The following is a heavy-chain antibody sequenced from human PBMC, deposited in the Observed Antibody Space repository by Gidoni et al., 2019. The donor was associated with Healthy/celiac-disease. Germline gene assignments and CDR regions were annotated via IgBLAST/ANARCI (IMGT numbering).Heavy chain of an antibody. Sequence: QVQLVESGGGVVQPGRSLRLSCAASGFTFSSYAMTWVRQAPGKGLEWVAVISNDGSNKYYADSVKGRFTISRDNSKNTLYLQMNSLRAEDTAVYYCARDWGPAAVARNYYYYGMDVWGQGTTVTVSS. D-gene: IGHD6-19*01. CDR2: ISNDGSNK. J-gene: IGHJ6*02. CDR3: ARDWGPAAVARNYYYYGMDV. V-gene: IGHV3-30-3*01. CDR1: GFTFSSYA.